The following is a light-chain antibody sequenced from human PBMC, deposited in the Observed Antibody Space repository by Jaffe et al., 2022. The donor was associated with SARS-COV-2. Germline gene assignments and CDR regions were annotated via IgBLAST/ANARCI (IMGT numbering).Light chain of an antibody. Sequence: EIVLTQSPGTLSLSPGERATLSCRASQSVSSYLAWYQQKPGQAPRLLIYGASIRATGTGIPARFSGSGSGTDFALTISRLEPEDFAVYYCQQYGDSPLTFGGGTKVEIK. V-gene: IGKV3-20*01. CDR3: QQYGDSPLT. J-gene: IGKJ4*01. CDR1: QSVSSY. CDR2: GAS.